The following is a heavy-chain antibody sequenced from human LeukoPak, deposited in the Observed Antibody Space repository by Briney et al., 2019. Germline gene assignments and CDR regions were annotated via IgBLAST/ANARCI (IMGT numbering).Heavy chain of an antibody. J-gene: IGHJ4*02. CDR3: ARDNDSRDPPHFDY. CDR1: GYTFTSYG. D-gene: IGHD3-16*01. Sequence: ASVKVSCKASGYTFTSYGISWVRQAPAQGLEWMGWISAYNGNTNYAQKLQGRVTMTTDTSTSTAYMELSSLRSEDTAVYYCARDNDSRDPPHFDYWGQGTLVTVSS. CDR2: ISAYNGNT. V-gene: IGHV1-18*01.